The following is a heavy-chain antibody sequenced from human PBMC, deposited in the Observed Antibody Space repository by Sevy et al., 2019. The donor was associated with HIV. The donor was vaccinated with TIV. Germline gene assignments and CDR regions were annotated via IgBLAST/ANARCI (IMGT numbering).Heavy chain of an antibody. Sequence: GGSLRLSCAASRFTFSSYAMHWVRQAPGKGLEWVAVISYDGSNKYYADSVKGRFTISRDNSKNTLFLQMNSLRAEDTAVYYCARDFYYDSSGYYPYWGQGTLVTV. J-gene: IGHJ4*02. CDR1: RFTFSSYA. D-gene: IGHD3-22*01. CDR2: ISYDGSNK. V-gene: IGHV3-30-3*01. CDR3: ARDFYYDSSGYYPY.